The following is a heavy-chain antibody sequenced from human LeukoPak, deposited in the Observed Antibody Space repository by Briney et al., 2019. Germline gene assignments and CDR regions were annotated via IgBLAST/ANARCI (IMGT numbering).Heavy chain of an antibody. D-gene: IGHD3-22*01. J-gene: IGHJ4*02. Sequence: PSETLSLTPTVSGGSISSYYWSWIRQPARKGLEWSGRLYTSGSTNYNPSLKSRVTMSVDTSKNQFTLRLSSVTAADTAVYYCARGASGYYYGWGQGILVTVSS. CDR1: GGSISSYY. CDR3: ARGASGYYYG. CDR2: LYTSGST. V-gene: IGHV4-4*07.